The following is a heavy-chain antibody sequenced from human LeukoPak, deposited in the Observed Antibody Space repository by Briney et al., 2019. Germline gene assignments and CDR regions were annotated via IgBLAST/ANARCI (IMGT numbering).Heavy chain of an antibody. CDR2: ISYDGSNK. CDR3: AKAFLHTDPQIDY. CDR1: GFTFSNYG. V-gene: IGHV3-30*18. Sequence: GGSLRLSCAASGFTFSNYGMHWVRQAPGKGLEWVAVISYDGSNKYYADSVKGRFTISRDNSKNTLYLQMNSLRAEDTAVYYCAKAFLHTDPQIDYWGQGTLVTVSS. J-gene: IGHJ4*02. D-gene: IGHD4-11*01.